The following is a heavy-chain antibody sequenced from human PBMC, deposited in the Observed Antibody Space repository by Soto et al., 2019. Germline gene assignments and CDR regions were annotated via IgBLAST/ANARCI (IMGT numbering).Heavy chain of an antibody. D-gene: IGHD3-10*01. Sequence: GGSLRLSCAASGFTFSSYWMHWVRQAPGKGLVWVSRINSDGSSTSYADSVKGRFTISRDNAKNTLYLQMNSLRAGDTAVYYCARDLDGDGYNMVFDYWGQGTLVTVSS. CDR1: GFTFSSYW. J-gene: IGHJ4*02. CDR3: ARDLDGDGYNMVFDY. CDR2: INSDGSST. V-gene: IGHV3-74*01.